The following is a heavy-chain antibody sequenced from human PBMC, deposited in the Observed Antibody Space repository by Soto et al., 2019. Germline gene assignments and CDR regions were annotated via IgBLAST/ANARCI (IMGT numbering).Heavy chain of an antibody. CDR3: ARPRRGYSGYDLGAGGYSYGLDY. Sequence: GASVKVSCKASGGTFSSYAISWVRQAPGQGLEWMGGIIPIFGTANYAQKFQGRVTITADESTSTAYMELSSLRSEDTAVYYCARPRRGYSGYDLGAGGYSYGLDYWGQGTLVTVSS. CDR1: GGTFSSYA. V-gene: IGHV1-69*13. J-gene: IGHJ4*02. CDR2: IIPIFGTA. D-gene: IGHD5-12*01.